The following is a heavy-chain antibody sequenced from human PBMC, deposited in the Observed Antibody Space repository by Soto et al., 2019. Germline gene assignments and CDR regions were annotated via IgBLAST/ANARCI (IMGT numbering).Heavy chain of an antibody. CDR3: AKPFGY. Sequence: EVQLVESGGGLVQPGGSLRLSCAASGFTFSSYWMHWVRQAPGKGLVWVSRINSDGSTTGYAVSVKGRFAISRDNAKNTLYLQMNSLRAEYMVVYYCAKPFGYWGQGTLFTVSA. CDR2: INSDGSTT. V-gene: IGHV3-74*01. CDR1: GFTFSSYW. J-gene: IGHJ4*02.